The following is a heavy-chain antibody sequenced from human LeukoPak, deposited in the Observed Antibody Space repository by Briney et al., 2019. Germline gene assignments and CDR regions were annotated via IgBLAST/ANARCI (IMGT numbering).Heavy chain of an antibody. CDR3: ARVGPIDLYYSPMDV. J-gene: IGHJ6*02. CDR2: LNPDGGGA. V-gene: IGHV1-2*02. CDR1: GYTFTGNY. D-gene: IGHD3-10*01. Sequence: ASVKVCCKSSGYTFTGNYIHWGRQPPGQGLQLMGWLNPDGGGASYAQTFRGRVTMTRNTSINTAYMELSSLRSDDTAVYYCARVGPIDLYYSPMDVCGQGTKVTVSS.